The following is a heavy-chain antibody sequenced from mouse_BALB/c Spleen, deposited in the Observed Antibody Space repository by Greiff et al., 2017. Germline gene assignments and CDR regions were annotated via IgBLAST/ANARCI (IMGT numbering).Heavy chain of an antibody. CDR3: ARYPYYDGYSAMDY. CDR1: GYSFTGYY. V-gene: IGHV1-26*01. CDR2: INPYNGAT. Sequence: EVQLQQSGPELVKPGASVKISCKASGYSFTGYYMHWVKQSHVKSLEWIGRINPYNGATSYNQNFKDKASLTVDKSSSTAYMELHSLTSEDSAVYYCARYPYYDGYSAMDYWGQGTSVTVSS. D-gene: IGHD2-4*01. J-gene: IGHJ4*01.